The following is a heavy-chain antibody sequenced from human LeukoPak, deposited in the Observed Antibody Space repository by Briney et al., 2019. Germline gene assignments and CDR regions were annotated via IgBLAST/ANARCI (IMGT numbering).Heavy chain of an antibody. CDR2: IKQDGSEK. V-gene: IGHV3-7*01. Sequence: GGSLRLSCAASGFTFSSYWMSWVRQAPGEGLEWVANIKQDGSEKYYVDSVKGRFTISRDNAKNSLYLQMNSLRAEDTSVYYCAREQRYNWFDPWGQGTLVTVSS. D-gene: IGHD1-1*01. CDR1: GFTFSSYW. J-gene: IGHJ5*02. CDR3: AREQRYNWFDP.